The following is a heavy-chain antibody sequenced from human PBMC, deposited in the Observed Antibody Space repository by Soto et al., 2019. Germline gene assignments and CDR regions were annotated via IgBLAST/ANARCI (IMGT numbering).Heavy chain of an antibody. Sequence: SVKVSCKASGGTYSSYAFSWVRQAPGQGLEWMGDIIPIFGTANYAQKFQGRVTITADEYTSTAYMELSSLRSEDTAVYYCASGNSATSGGLTVYYYYGMDVWGQGTTVTVSS. CDR1: GGTYSSYA. V-gene: IGHV1-69*13. J-gene: IGHJ6*02. D-gene: IGHD3-16*02. CDR3: ASGNSATSGGLTVYYYYGMDV. CDR2: IIPIFGTA.